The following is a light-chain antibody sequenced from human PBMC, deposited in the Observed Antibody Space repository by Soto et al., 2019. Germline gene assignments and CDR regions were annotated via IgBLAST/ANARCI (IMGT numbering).Light chain of an antibody. V-gene: IGKV3-15*01. CDR3: QQYNNWLPHT. J-gene: IGKJ4*01. CDR1: QSVSSN. Sequence: IVMTHSPATLSVSTGERATLSCRVSQSVSSNLAWYQQKPGQAPRLLIYGASTRATGIPARFSGSGSGTEFTLTISSLQSEDFAVYYCQQYNNWLPHTFGGGTKVDI. CDR2: GAS.